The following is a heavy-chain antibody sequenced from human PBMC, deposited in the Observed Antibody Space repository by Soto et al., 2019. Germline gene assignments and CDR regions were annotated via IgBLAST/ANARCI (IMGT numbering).Heavy chain of an antibody. Sequence: ASVKVSCKASGGTFNTYTFSWVRQAPGQGLEWMGSILPIMGSVNYAHDFRGRLSITADPSTTTAYMELTSLTSHDTAMYYCARIPRYSYATSDPLDNWGQGTLVTVSS. D-gene: IGHD2-15*01. CDR2: ILPIMGSV. J-gene: IGHJ4*02. V-gene: IGHV1-69*08. CDR1: GGTFNTYT. CDR3: ARIPRYSYATSDPLDN.